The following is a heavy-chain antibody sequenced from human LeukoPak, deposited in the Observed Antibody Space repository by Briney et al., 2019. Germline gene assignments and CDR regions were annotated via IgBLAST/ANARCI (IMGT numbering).Heavy chain of an antibody. CDR1: GFTFSSYG. V-gene: IGHV3-30*02. CDR2: IHYDGTNE. J-gene: IGHJ5*02. CDR3: VNSGFDP. D-gene: IGHD3-10*01. Sequence: GGSLRLSCVASGFTFSSYGMHWVRQAPGKGLEWVAFIHYDGTNEYYADSVKGRFTISRDNFTNTLSLQMNGLRVEDTALYYCVNSGFDPWGQGTLVTVSS.